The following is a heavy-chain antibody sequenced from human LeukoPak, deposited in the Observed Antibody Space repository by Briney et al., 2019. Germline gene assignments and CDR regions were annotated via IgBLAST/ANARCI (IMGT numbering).Heavy chain of an antibody. CDR3: ARSYDSSGYYTLVPDY. CDR1: GYTFTSYY. J-gene: IGHJ4*02. Sequence: ASVKVSCKASGYTFTSYYMHWVRQAPGQGLEWXXXXXPSGGSTSYAQKFQGRVTMTRDTSTSTVYMELSSLRSEDTAVYYCARSYDSSGYYTLVPDYWGQGTLVTVSS. CDR2: XXPSGGST. D-gene: IGHD3-22*01. V-gene: IGHV1-46*01.